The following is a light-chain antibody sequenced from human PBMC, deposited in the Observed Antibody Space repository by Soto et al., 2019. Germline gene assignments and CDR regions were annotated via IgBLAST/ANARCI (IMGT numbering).Light chain of an antibody. CDR2: GAS. Sequence: EIVLPQSPGALSLSPGERATISCMASQSVSSSYLSWYQQKPGQAPRLLIYGASSRATGIPDRFSGSGSGTDFALTISMLEPEDFAVYYCQQYGSSPYTVGEGTKLGI. CDR1: QSVSSSY. V-gene: IGKV3-20*01. CDR3: QQYGSSPYT. J-gene: IGKJ2*01.